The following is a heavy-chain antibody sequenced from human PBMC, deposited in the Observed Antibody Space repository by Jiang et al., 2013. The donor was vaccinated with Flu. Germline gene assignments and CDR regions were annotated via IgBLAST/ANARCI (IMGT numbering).Heavy chain of an antibody. V-gene: IGHV4-39*01. Sequence: SGSGLVKPSETLSLTCTVSGGSISSSSYYWGWIRQPPGKGLEWIGSISYSGRTYYNPSLRSRVTISVDTSKSLFSLRLSSVTAADTAFYYCASQYSSSSDAFDIWGQGTMVTVSS. D-gene: IGHD6-13*01. CDR1: GGSISSSSYY. J-gene: IGHJ3*02. CDR2: ISYSGRT. CDR3: ASQYSSSSDAFDI.